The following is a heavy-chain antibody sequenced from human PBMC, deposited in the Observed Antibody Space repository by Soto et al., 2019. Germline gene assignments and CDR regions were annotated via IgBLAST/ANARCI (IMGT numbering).Heavy chain of an antibody. D-gene: IGHD1-26*01. CDR1: GGTFSSYY. CDR3: ARDGGRHAGGIDY. J-gene: IGHJ4*02. V-gene: IGHV1-69*01. Sequence: QVQLVQSGAEVKKPGSSVKVSCKASGGTFSSYYINWVRQAPGQGLEWMGEIIPIFGTANYAQKFQGRVTMTADEATSTAYMDLSSLRSEDTAVYYCARDGGRHAGGIDYWGQGTLVTVSS. CDR2: IIPIFGTA.